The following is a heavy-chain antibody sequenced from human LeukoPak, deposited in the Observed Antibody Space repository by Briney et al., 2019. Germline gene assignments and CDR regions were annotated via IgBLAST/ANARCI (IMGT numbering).Heavy chain of an antibody. D-gene: IGHD3-10*01. CDR3: ARGQDVSGRDKDGTPRKAAYYYGMDV. Sequence: PSETLSLTCAVYGGSFSGYYWSWIRQPPGKGLEWIGEINHSGSTNYNPSLKSRVTISVDTSKNQFSLKLSSVTAADTAVYYCARGQDVSGRDKDGTPRKAAYYYGMDVWGQGTTVTVSS. J-gene: IGHJ6*02. CDR1: GGSFSGYY. CDR2: INHSGST. V-gene: IGHV4-34*01.